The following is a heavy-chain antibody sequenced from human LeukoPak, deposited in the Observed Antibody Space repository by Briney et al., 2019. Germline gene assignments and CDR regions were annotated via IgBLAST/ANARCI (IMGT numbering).Heavy chain of an antibody. J-gene: IGHJ4*02. CDR3: AREVPIVRGLRWDY. CDR1: GDSISSYY. Sequence: SETLSLTCTVSGDSISSYYWNWLRQPPGKALQWIGDIYYSGSTNCNPSLKSRVTISIDTSKNQFSLKLRSVTAADTAVYYCAREVPIVRGLRWDYWGQGTLVTVSS. CDR2: IYYSGST. V-gene: IGHV4-59*01. D-gene: IGHD3-10*01.